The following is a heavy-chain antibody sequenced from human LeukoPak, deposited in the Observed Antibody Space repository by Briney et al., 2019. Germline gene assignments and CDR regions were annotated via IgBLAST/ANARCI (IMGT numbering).Heavy chain of an antibody. Sequence: PGGSLNPSCPASEFDSIDYRRNWVGRPQGKEQDGVSSISSSSNDIYYADSLKGRFTISRDNAKSSVYLQMNSLGADDTAVYYCARGGQRFGELLFDYWGQGSLVTVSS. CDR1: EFDSIDYR. J-gene: IGHJ4*02. CDR2: ISSSSNDI. D-gene: IGHD3-10*01. CDR3: ARGGQRFGELLFDY. V-gene: IGHV3-21*01.